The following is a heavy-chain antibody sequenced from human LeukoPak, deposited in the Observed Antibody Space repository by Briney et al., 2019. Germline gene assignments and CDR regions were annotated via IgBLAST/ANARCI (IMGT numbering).Heavy chain of an antibody. CDR3: ARSDSGYFDY. V-gene: IGHV3-30-3*01. CDR1: GFTFSSYA. D-gene: IGHD1-26*01. CDR2: ISYDGSNK. J-gene: IGHJ4*02. Sequence: PGRSVRLSCAASGFTFSSYAMHWVRQAPGKGLEWVAVISYDGSNKYYADSVKGRFTISRDNSKNTLYLQMNSLRAEDTAVYYCARSDSGYFDYWGQGTLVTVSS.